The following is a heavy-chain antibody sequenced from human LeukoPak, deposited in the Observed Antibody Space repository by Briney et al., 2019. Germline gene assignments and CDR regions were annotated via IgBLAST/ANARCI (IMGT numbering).Heavy chain of an antibody. V-gene: IGHV3-21*01. D-gene: IGHD6-19*01. Sequence: GGSLRLXCAASGFTFSSYSMNWVRQAPGKGLEWVSSISSSSSYIYYADSVKGRFTISRDNAKNSLYLQMNSLRAEDTAVYYCARVRSSGWLVDYWGQRTLVTVSS. J-gene: IGHJ4*02. CDR3: ARVRSSGWLVDY. CDR1: GFTFSSYS. CDR2: ISSSSSYI.